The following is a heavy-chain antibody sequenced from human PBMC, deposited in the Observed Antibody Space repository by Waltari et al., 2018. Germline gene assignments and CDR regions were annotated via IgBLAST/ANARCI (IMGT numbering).Heavy chain of an antibody. CDR2: INHSGST. CDR1: GGSFSGYY. D-gene: IGHD3-10*01. J-gene: IGHJ4*02. CDR3: ARGRRNYYGSGSYWAAPFDY. V-gene: IGHV4-34*01. Sequence: QVQLQQWGAGLLKPSETLSLTCAVYGGSFSGYYWSWIRQPPGKGLEWIGEINHSGSTTYNPSLKSRVTISVDTSKNQFSLKLSSVTAADTAVYYCARGRRNYYGSGSYWAAPFDYWGQGTLVTVSS.